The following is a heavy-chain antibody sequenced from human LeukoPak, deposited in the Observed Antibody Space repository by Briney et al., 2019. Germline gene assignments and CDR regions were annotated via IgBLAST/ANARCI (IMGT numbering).Heavy chain of an antibody. CDR1: GFTFSSYS. D-gene: IGHD6-6*01. J-gene: IGHJ3*02. CDR3: AKDWIEYSSSSDAFDI. V-gene: IGHV3-21*04. CDR2: ISSSSSYI. Sequence: GGSLRLSCAASGFTFSSYSMNWVRQAPGKGLEWVSSISSSSSYIYYADSVKGRFTISRDNAKNSLYLQMNSLRAEDTAVYYCAKDWIEYSSSSDAFDIWGQGTMVTVSS.